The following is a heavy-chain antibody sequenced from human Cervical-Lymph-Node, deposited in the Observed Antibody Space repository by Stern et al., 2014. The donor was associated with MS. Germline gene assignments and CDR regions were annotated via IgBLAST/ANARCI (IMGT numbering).Heavy chain of an antibody. V-gene: IGHV1-8*01. J-gene: IGHJ2*01. CDR3: ARVVTADWYFDL. CDR1: GYTFTSYD. CDR2: MNPNSGNT. Sequence: QVQLVQSGAEVKKPGASVKVSCKASGYTFTSYDINWVRQATGQGLAWMGWMNPNSGNTGYAQKFQGRVTMTRNTSISTAYMELSSLRSEDTAVYYCARVVTADWYFDLWGRGTLVTVSS. D-gene: IGHD2-21*02.